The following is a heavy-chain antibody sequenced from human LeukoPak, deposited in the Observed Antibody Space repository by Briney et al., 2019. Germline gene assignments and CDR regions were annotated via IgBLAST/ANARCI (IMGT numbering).Heavy chain of an antibody. J-gene: IGHJ6*02. D-gene: IGHD5/OR15-5a*01. Sequence: ASVKVSCKASGYTFTSYAMHWVRQAPGQRLEWMGWINAGNGNTKYSQKFQGRVTITRDTSASTAYMELSSLRSEDTAVYYCARVRRSTYYYYGMDVWGQGTTVTASS. V-gene: IGHV1-3*01. CDR3: ARVRRSTYYYYGMDV. CDR2: INAGNGNT. CDR1: GYTFTSYA.